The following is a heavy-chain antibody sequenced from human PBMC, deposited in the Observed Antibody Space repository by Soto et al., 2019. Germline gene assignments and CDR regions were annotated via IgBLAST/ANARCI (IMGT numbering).Heavy chain of an antibody. V-gene: IGHV3-74*01. CDR1: GFTFSSYW. D-gene: IGHD3-22*01. J-gene: IGHJ3*02. CDR2: INSDGSST. Sequence: PGGSLRLSCAASGFTFSSYWMHWVRQAPGKGLVWVSRINSDGSSTSYADSVKGRFTISRDNAKNTLYLQMNSLRAEDTAVYYCARDPDYYDSSGYYLDAFDIWGQGTMVTVSS. CDR3: ARDPDYYDSSGYYLDAFDI.